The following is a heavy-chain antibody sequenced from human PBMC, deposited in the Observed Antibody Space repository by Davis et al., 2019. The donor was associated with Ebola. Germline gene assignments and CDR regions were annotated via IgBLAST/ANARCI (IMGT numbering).Heavy chain of an antibody. CDR3: ARVHEYTDYFHFDP. J-gene: IGHJ5*02. CDR2: IYYRGST. CDR1: GASVINDRFH. D-gene: IGHD2/OR15-2a*01. Sequence: MPSETLSLTCSVSGASVINDRFHWTWIRQSPGKGLEWIGYIYYRGSTNYNPSLRNRVTISVDSSKSQFSLILTSVTAADTAVYYCARVHEYTDYFHFDPWGQGILVTVSS. V-gene: IGHV4-61*01.